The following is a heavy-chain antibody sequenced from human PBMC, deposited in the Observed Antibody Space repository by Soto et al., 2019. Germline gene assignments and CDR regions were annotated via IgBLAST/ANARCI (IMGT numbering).Heavy chain of an antibody. CDR3: VKDRSSTWAFDY. V-gene: IGHV3-30*18. J-gene: IGHJ4*02. Sequence: QVQLVESGGGVVQPGRSLRLSCAASGFTFSSCGMHWVRQAPGKGLEWVALISYDGTNKNYADSVKGRFTISRDNSKNPLYLQMNSLRAEDTAVYYCVKDRSSTWAFDYWGQGTLVTVSS. CDR1: GFTFSSCG. D-gene: IGHD6-13*01. CDR2: ISYDGTNK.